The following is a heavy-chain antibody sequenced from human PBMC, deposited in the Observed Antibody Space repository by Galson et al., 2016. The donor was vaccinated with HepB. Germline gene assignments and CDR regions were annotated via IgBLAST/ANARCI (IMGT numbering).Heavy chain of an antibody. CDR3: AREDIGIIPASMGTRGYFDYGMAV. J-gene: IGHJ6*02. CDR1: GYSFTTYW. D-gene: IGHD2-2*01. V-gene: IGHV5-10-1*01. CDR2: IDPSDSNT. Sequence: QSGAEVKKPGESLRISCTGSGYSFTTYWISWVRQMPGKGLEWMGRIDPSDSNTNYSPSFQGHVTISVDKSISTAYLQWSSLRASDIAMYYCAREDIGIIPASMGTRGYFDYGMAVWGQGTTVTVSS.